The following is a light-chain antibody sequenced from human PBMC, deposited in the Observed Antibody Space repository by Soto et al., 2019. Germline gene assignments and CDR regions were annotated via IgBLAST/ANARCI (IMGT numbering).Light chain of an antibody. V-gene: IGKV3-15*01. CDR3: QQYNIGTTSN. Sequence: TQTPGTVYPSTKYILPIYFPSSQRISSNLAWYQQKPGQAPRLLIYGASTRATGIQARFSASGSGTEFTLTISGLQSEDFALYYCQQYNIGTTSNFGQGSKV. CDR2: GAS. CDR1: QRISSN. J-gene: IGKJ2*01.